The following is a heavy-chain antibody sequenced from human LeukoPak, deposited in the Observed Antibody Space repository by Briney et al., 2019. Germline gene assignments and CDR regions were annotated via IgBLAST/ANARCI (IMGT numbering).Heavy chain of an antibody. V-gene: IGHV1-2*02. D-gene: IGHD3-10*01. CDR1: GYTFTGYY. CDR3: ARDRRYYGSGSSSYYYYYYMDV. J-gene: IGHJ6*03. CDR2: INPNSGGT. Sequence: ASVKVSCKASGYTFTGYYMHWVRRAPGQGLEWMGWINPNSGGTNYAQKFQGRVTMTRDTSISTAYMELSRLRSDDTAVYYCARDRRYYGSGSSSYYYYYYMDVWGKGTTVTVSS.